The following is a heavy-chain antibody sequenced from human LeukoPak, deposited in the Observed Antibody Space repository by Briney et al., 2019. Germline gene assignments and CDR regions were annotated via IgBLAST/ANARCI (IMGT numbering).Heavy chain of an antibody. J-gene: IGHJ4*02. CDR1: GITLSNYG. V-gene: IGHV3-23*01. CDR2: VSDSGGST. D-gene: IGHD2-8*01. Sequence: GGSLRLSCAVSGITLSNYGMSWVRQAPGKGLEWVAGVSDSGGSTKYADSVKGRFTISRDNSKNTLYLQMNSLRAEDTAIYYCAKGLYESQYWGQGTLVTVSS. CDR3: AKGLYESQY.